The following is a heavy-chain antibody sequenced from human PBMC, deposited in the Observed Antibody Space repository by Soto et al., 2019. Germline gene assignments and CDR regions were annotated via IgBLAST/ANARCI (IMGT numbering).Heavy chain of an antibody. CDR2: IYYSGST. CDR3: ARQKADFWSGYFDY. D-gene: IGHD3-3*01. J-gene: IGHJ4*02. CDR1: GGSISSSSYY. Sequence: SETLSLTCTVSGGSISSSSYYWGWIRQPPGKGLEWIGSIYYSGSTYYNPSLKSRVTISVDTSKNQFSLKLSSVTAADTAVYYCARQKADFWSGYFDYWGQGTLVTVSS. V-gene: IGHV4-39*01.